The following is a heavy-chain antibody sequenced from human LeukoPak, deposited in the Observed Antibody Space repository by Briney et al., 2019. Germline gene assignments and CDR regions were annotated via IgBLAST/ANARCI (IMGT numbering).Heavy chain of an antibody. J-gene: IGHJ4*02. V-gene: IGHV1-2*02. CDR1: GYTFTGYY. D-gene: IGHD6-13*01. CDR3: ATVSEGYSRHDY. Sequence: EASLKVSCKASGYTFTGYYMRWVRQAPGQGLEWVAWLNPNSGGTNYAQKFQGRVTMTRDTSISTAYMELSRLRSDDTAVYYCATVSEGYSRHDYWGQRTLVTVCS. CDR2: LNPNSGGT.